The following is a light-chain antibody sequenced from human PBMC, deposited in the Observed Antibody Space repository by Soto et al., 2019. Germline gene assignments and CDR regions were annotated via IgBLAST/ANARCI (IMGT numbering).Light chain of an antibody. Sequence: DIVITQTPLSLPVTPGEPASISCRSSQSLLHSNGYNYLDWYLQKPGQSPQLLIYLGSNRASGVPDRFSGSGSGTDFTLKISRVEAEDVGVYYCIQALQTPTFGQGTRLEI. CDR1: QSLLHSNGYNY. CDR3: IQALQTPT. CDR2: LGS. J-gene: IGKJ5*01. V-gene: IGKV2-28*01.